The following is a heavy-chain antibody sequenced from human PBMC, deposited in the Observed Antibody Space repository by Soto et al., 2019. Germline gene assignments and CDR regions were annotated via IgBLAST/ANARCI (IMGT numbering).Heavy chain of an antibody. D-gene: IGHD1-1*01. Sequence: HPWGSLLISCAASGFTFSSYAMSGVRKAPGKGLEWLSTLRRSGDTTYYADSVKGRFTVSIDNSKNALYLQLNSLRAEDTGVYYCARPFTDNTYYYCGMDVWGQGTTVTVSS. V-gene: IGHV3-23*01. CDR2: LRRSGDTT. J-gene: IGHJ6*02. CDR3: ARPFTDNTYYYCGMDV. CDR1: GFTFSSYA.